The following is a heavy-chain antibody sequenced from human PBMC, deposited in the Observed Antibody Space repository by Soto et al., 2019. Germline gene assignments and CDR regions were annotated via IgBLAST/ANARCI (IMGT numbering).Heavy chain of an antibody. CDR3: ARAHYGDYGYGMDV. CDR2: IYHSGST. CDR1: GGSISSGGYS. J-gene: IGHJ6*02. Sequence: QLQLQESGSGLVKPSQTLSLTCAVSGGSISSGGYSWSWIRQPPGKGLEWIGYIYHSGSTYYNPSRHSRVTITVDRSKNQFSLKLSSVTAADTAVYYCARAHYGDYGYGMDVWGQGTTVTVSS. V-gene: IGHV4-30-2*01. D-gene: IGHD4-17*01.